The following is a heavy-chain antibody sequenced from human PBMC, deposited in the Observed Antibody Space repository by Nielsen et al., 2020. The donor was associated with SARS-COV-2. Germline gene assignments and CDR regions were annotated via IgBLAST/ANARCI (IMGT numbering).Heavy chain of an antibody. D-gene: IGHD2-21*02. Sequence: ASVKVSCKASGYTFTSYYMHWVRQAPGQGLAWMGIINPSGGSTSYAQKFQGRVTMTRDTSTSTVYMELSSLRSEDTAVYYCARIARTVTAWGYYFDYWGQGTLVTVSS. CDR3: ARIARTVTAWGYYFDY. J-gene: IGHJ4*02. CDR1: GYTFTSYY. CDR2: INPSGGST. V-gene: IGHV1-46*01.